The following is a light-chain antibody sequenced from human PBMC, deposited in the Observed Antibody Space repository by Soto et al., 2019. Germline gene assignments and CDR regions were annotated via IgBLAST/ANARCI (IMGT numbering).Light chain of an antibody. CDR3: CSYAGSYIYV. CDR2: DVS. CDR1: SSDVGAYKY. Sequence: QSVLTQPRSVSGSPGQSVSISCTGTSSDVGAYKYISWYQQRPGTAPKLMIYDVSKRPSGVPDRFSGSKSGNTASLTISGLQAEDGDDYYCCSYAGSYIYVFGTGTKVTVL. V-gene: IGLV2-11*01. J-gene: IGLJ1*01.